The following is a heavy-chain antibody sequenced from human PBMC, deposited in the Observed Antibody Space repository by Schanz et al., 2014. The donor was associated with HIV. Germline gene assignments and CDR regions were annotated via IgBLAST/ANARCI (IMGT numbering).Heavy chain of an antibody. J-gene: IGHJ4*02. Sequence: EVQLVESGGGLVQPGRSLRLSCAASGFSFDDYAMHWVRQAPGKGLEWVSSISSSSSYIYYADSLKGRFTISRDNAKNALYLQMNSLRAEDTAVYYCAREPSTYFYDTSGSGVDYWGQGTLVTVSS. V-gene: IGHV3-21*01. CDR2: ISSSSSYI. CDR1: GFSFDDYA. D-gene: IGHD3-22*01. CDR3: AREPSTYFYDTSGSGVDY.